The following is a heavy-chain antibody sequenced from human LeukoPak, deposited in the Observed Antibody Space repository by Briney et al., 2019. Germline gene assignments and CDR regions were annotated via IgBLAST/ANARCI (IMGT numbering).Heavy chain of an antibody. D-gene: IGHD3-3*02. J-gene: IGHJ4*02. CDR2: ISYDGSNK. CDR3: AKSETSFYLFDY. V-gene: IGHV3-30*18. Sequence: PGRSLRLSCAASGFSFSSYAMHWVRQAPGKGLEWVALISYDGSNKYYAGSVKGRCTISRDNSKNTLDLQMNSLRPEDTAVYYCAKSETSFYLFDYWGQGTLVTVSS. CDR1: GFSFSSYA.